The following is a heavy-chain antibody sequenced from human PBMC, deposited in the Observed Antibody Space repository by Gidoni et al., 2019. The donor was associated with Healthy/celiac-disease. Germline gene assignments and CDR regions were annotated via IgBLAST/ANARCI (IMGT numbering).Heavy chain of an antibody. CDR1: GFTSSSYS. J-gene: IGHJ4*02. D-gene: IGHD2-2*01. V-gene: IGHV3-21*01. CDR2: ISSSSSYI. Sequence: EVQMVESGGGLVKPGGSLRLSCSASGFTSSSYSMNWVRQAPGKGLEWVSSISSSSSYIYYADSVKGRFTISRDNAKNSLYLQMNSLRAEDTAVYYCARGRGGKYQPSDYWGQGTLVTVSS. CDR3: ARGRGGKYQPSDY.